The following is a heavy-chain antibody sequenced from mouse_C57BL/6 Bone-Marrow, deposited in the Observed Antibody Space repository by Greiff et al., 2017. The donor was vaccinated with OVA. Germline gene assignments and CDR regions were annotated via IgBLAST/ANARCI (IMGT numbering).Heavy chain of an antibody. CDR3: ARRYYGSREDAMDY. CDR1: GFTFSSYG. V-gene: IGHV5-6*01. CDR2: ISSGGSYT. D-gene: IGHD1-1*01. Sequence: EVQLVESGGDLVKPGGSLKLSCAASGFTFSSYGMSWVRQTPDKRLAWVATISSGGSYTYYPDSVKGRFTISRDNAKNTLYLQMSSLKSEDTAMYYCARRYYGSREDAMDYWGQGTSVTVSS. J-gene: IGHJ4*01.